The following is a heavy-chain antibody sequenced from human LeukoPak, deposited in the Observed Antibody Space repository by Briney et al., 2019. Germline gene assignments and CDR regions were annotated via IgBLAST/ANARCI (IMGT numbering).Heavy chain of an antibody. Sequence: PSETLSLTCTVSGGSISTYYWSWIRQPPGKGLEWIGYIYYSGSTNYNPSLKSRVTISLDTSKNQFSLKLSSVTAADTAVYYCAGSGSSYLWYFDYWGQGTLVTVSS. CDR3: AGSGSSYLWYFDY. V-gene: IGHV4-59*01. CDR1: GGSISTYY. CDR2: IYYSGST. D-gene: IGHD1-26*01. J-gene: IGHJ4*02.